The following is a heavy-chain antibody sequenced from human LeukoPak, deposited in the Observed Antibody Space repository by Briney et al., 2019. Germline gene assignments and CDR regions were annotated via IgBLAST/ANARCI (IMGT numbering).Heavy chain of an antibody. J-gene: IGHJ4*02. D-gene: IGHD3-10*01. V-gene: IGHV4-39*01. CDR2: IYYSGST. CDR3: ARPMTELDNYYGSGSPIDY. CDR1: GGSISSSSYY. Sequence: PSETLSLTCTVSGGSISSSSYYWGWIRQPPGKGLEWIGSIYYSGSTYYNPSLKSRVTISVDTSKNQFSLKLSSVTAADTAVYYCARPMTELDNYYGSGSPIDYWGQGTLVTVSS.